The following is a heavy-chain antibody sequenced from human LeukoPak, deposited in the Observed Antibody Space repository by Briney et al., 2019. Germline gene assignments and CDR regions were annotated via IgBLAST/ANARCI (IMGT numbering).Heavy chain of an antibody. V-gene: IGHV3-23*01. D-gene: IGHD4-17*01. CDR3: TKDPNGDYVGAFDM. Sequence: PGGSLRLSCAASRLTFSNYAMTWVRQSPGKGLEWVSSITGSGGTNYADSVKGRFSISRDNSQNTVFLHMNSLGADDTAVYYCTKDPNGDYVGAFDMWGPGTMVTVSS. J-gene: IGHJ3*02. CDR2: ITGSGGT. CDR1: RLTFSNYA.